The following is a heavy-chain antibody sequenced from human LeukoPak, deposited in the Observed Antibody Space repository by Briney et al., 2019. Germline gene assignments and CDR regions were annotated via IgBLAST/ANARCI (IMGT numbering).Heavy chain of an antibody. CDR2: IYPGDSDT. V-gene: IGHV5-51*01. CDR3: ARRATGTTKWFDP. D-gene: IGHD1-1*01. J-gene: IGHJ5*02. CDR1: GYIFTNYW. Sequence: GGSLKISCKGSGYIFTNYWIGWVRQMPGKGLEWMGIIYPGDSDTRYSPSFQGQVTMSADKSISTAYLKWSSLKASDTAMYYCARRATGTTKWFDPWGQGTLVTVSS.